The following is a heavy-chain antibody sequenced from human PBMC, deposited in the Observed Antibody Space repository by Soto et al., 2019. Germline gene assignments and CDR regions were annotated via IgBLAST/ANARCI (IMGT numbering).Heavy chain of an antibody. CDR2: ISGSGGST. J-gene: IGHJ6*02. D-gene: IGHD5-18*01. V-gene: IGHV3-23*01. CDR3: AKDLAMVPRYYYGMDV. CDR1: GFTFSSYA. Sequence: PGRSLRLSCAASGFTFSSYAMSWVRQAPGKGLEWVSAISGSGGSTYYADSVKGRFTISRDNSKNTLYLQMNSLRAEDTAVYYCAKDLAMVPRYYYGMDVWGQGTTVTVSS.